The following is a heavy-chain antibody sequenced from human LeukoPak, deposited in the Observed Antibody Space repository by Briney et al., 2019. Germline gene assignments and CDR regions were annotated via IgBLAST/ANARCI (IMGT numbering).Heavy chain of an antibody. CDR2: ISSNGGST. D-gene: IGHD2-2*01. CDR3: VKGGVPAAMSYYYYGMDV. J-gene: IGHJ6*04. V-gene: IGHV3-64D*06. CDR1: GLTFSSYA. Sequence: GGSLRLPCSASGLTFSSYAMHWVRQAPGKGLEYVSAISSNGGSTYYADSVKGRFTISRDNSKNTLYLQMSSLRAEDTAVYYCVKGGVPAAMSYYYYGMDVWGKGTTVTVSS.